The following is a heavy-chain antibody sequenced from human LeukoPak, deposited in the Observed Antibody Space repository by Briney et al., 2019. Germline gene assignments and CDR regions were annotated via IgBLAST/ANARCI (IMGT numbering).Heavy chain of an antibody. CDR2: IYHTGST. CDR1: GGSVSSGSYY. CDR3: ARDVRTINVLTGYYRPYYFDY. D-gene: IGHD3-9*01. J-gene: IGHJ4*02. Sequence: SETLSFTCTVSGGSVSSGSYYWSWIRQPPGKGLEWIGHIYHTGSTNYNPSLKSRVTISLDTSKNQFSLKLTSVSAADTAVYYCARDVRTINVLTGYYRPYYFDYWGQGTLVTVSS. V-gene: IGHV4-61*01.